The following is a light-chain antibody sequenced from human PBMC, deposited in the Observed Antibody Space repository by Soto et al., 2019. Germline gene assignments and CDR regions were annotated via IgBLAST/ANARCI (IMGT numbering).Light chain of an antibody. CDR2: GAS. CDR3: QHYGSSPPVT. Sequence: EIVLTQSPGTLSLSPGERVTLSCRASQSVSSSYLAWYQQRSGQAPRLLIYGASNRATGIPDRFRGSGSGTDFTLTISRLEPEDFAVYYCQHYGSSPPVTFGGGTKVEIK. V-gene: IGKV3-20*01. CDR1: QSVSSSY. J-gene: IGKJ4*01.